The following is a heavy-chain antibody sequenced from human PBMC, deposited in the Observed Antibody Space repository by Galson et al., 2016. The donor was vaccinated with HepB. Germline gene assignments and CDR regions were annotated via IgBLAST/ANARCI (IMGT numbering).Heavy chain of an antibody. D-gene: IGHD6-13*01. J-gene: IGHJ5*01. CDR1: GGSIGSSSYY. CDR2: IYYTGST. Sequence: TLSLTCTVFGGSIGSSSYYWNWIRQHPGKGLEWVGSIYYTGSTYYNPSLKSRLTISVDTSKSQFSLKLTSVTAEDTAVYYCVREFSGSLYDSWGQGTLVTVSS. CDR3: VREFSGSLYDS. V-gene: IGHV4-31*03.